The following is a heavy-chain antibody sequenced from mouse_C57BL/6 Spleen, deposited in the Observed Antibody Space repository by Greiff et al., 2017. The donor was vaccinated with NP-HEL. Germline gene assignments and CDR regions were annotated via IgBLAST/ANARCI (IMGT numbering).Heavy chain of an antibody. CDR2: IDPSDSYT. Sequence: QVQLQQPGAELVMPGASVKLSCKASGYTFTSYWMHWVKQRPGQGLEWIGEIDPSDSYTNYNQKFKGKSTLTVDESSSTAYMQLSSLTSEDSAVYYCARGGPRDYFDYWGQGTTLTVSS. CDR3: ARGGPRDYFDY. CDR1: GYTFTSYW. V-gene: IGHV1-69*01. J-gene: IGHJ2*01.